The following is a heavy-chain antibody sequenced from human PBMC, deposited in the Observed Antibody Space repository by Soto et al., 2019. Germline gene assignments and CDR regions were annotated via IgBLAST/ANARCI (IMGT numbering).Heavy chain of an antibody. Sequence: GGSLRLSCAASGFTFSSYAMHWVRQAPGKGLEWVAVISYDGSNKYYADSVKGRFTISRDSSKNTLYLQMNSLRAEDTAVYYCARGGGPRGGFDPWGQGTLVTVSS. D-gene: IGHD3-10*01. V-gene: IGHV3-30-3*01. CDR1: GFTFSSYA. J-gene: IGHJ5*02. CDR2: ISYDGSNK. CDR3: ARGGGPRGGFDP.